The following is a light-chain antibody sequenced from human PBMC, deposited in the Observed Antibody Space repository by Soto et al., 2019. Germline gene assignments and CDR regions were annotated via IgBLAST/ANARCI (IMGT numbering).Light chain of an antibody. CDR2: EVK. Sequence: QSALTQPPSVSGSPGQSVTISCTGTSSDVGTYNRVSWYQQPPGTAPKLMIYEVKIRPAGVHDRFSGSKSGNTASLTISGHQAEDEADYSCTSYTSRDTVVFGGGTKVTVL. CDR1: SSDVGTYNR. V-gene: IGLV2-18*02. J-gene: IGLJ2*01. CDR3: TSYTSRDTVV.